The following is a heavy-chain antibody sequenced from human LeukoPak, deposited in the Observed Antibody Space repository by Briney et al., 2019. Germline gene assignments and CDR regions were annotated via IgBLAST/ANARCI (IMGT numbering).Heavy chain of an antibody. D-gene: IGHD2/OR15-2a*01. Sequence: GGSLRLSCAASGFTFSSYSMNWVRQAPGKGLEWVSYISSSSSTIYYADSVKGRFTISRDNAKNSLYLQMNSLRAGDTSVYYCARRVGTTAFDYWGQGTLVTVSS. CDR2: ISSSSSTI. V-gene: IGHV3-48*01. CDR1: GFTFSSYS. J-gene: IGHJ4*02. CDR3: ARRVGTTAFDY.